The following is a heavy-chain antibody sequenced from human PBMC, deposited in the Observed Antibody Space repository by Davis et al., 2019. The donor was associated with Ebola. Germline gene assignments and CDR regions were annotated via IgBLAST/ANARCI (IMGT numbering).Heavy chain of an antibody. Sequence: ASVKVSCKASGYTFTSYGISWVRQAPGQGLEWMGRIIPILGIANYAQKFQGRVTMTTDTSTSTAYMELRSLRSDDTAVYYCARDQGPAAMWPFYYYYGMDVWGQGTTVTVSS. CDR1: GYTFTSYG. D-gene: IGHD2-2*01. CDR2: IIPILGIA. V-gene: IGHV1-18*01. J-gene: IGHJ6*02. CDR3: ARDQGPAAMWPFYYYYGMDV.